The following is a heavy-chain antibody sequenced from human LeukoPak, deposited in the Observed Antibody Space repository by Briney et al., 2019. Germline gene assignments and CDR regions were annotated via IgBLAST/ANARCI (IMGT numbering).Heavy chain of an antibody. CDR1: GYSITSSSW. Sequence: PSETLSLTCAVSGYSITSSSWWGWIRQPPGKGLEWIGYIYHSGTTYYNPSLQSRVTMSVDTSKNQFSLKLSSVTAVDTAVYYCARKENVYYYFDYWGQGTLVTVSS. V-gene: IGHV4-28*01. CDR2: IYHSGTT. D-gene: IGHD3-10*01. CDR3: ARKENVYYYFDY. J-gene: IGHJ4*02.